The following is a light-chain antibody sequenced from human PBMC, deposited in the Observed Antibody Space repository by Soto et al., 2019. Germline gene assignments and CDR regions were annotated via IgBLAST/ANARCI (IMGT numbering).Light chain of an antibody. Sequence: QSVLTQPPSASGTPGQRVTISCSGSSSNIGSHIVNWYQQLPGTAPKLLIYSNNQRPSGVPDRFSGSKSGTSASLAISGLQSEDEADYYCASWDDSLDASSFGTGTNVTVL. CDR2: SNN. J-gene: IGLJ1*01. CDR1: SSNIGSHI. V-gene: IGLV1-44*01. CDR3: ASWDDSLDASS.